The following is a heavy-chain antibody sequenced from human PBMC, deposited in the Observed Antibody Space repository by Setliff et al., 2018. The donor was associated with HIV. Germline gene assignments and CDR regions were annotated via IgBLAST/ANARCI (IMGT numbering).Heavy chain of an antibody. CDR1: GGSIKSSSDY. Sequence: SETLSLTCTVSGGSIKSSSDYWGWIRQPPGKGLEWIGTIYYSGSTYYNPSLKSRFTISVDTSKNQFSLKLSSVTAADTTVYYCARHSGLGGYYSPFDYWGPGTLVTVSS. J-gene: IGHJ4*02. CDR2: IYYSGST. D-gene: IGHD3-22*01. CDR3: ARHSGLGGYYSPFDY. V-gene: IGHV4-39*01.